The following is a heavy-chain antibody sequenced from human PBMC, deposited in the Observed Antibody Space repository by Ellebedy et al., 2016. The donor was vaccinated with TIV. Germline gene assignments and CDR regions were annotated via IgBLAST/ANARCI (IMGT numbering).Heavy chain of an antibody. CDR3: AAGPGWTYFDY. V-gene: IGHV3-23*01. J-gene: IGHJ4*02. CDR1: GFTFSSYA. D-gene: IGHD3/OR15-3a*01. CDR2: ISGSGGST. Sequence: GESLKISXAASGFTFSSYAMSWVRQAPGKGLEWVSAISGSGGSTYYADSVKGRFTISRDNSKNTLYLQMNSLRAEDTAVYYCAAGPGWTYFDYWGQGTLVTVSS.